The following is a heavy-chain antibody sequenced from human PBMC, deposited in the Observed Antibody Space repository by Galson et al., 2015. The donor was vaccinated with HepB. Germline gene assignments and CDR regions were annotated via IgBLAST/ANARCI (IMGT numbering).Heavy chain of an antibody. V-gene: IGHV3-33*08. CDR2: IWFDGSNE. J-gene: IGHJ4*02. Sequence: SLRLSCAASGFTFSSYGMHWVRQAPGKGLEWVAVIWFDGSNEKYADSVKGRFTISRDNSKNTLHLQMNSLRAEDTALYYCARDGSGYYFLDYWGQGTPVTVSS. D-gene: IGHD3-22*01. CDR1: GFTFSSYG. CDR3: ARDGSGYYFLDY.